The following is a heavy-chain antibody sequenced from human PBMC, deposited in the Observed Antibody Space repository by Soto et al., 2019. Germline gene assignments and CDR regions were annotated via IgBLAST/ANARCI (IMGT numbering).Heavy chain of an antibody. CDR1: GGSISGYY. D-gene: IGHD3-22*01. J-gene: IGHJ4*02. Sequence: SETLSLTCTVSGGSISGYYWSWIRQPPGKGLEWIGYIYYSGSTNYNPSLESRVTISIDTSKTQFSLKLSSVTAADTAVYYCARIPHYYDSSGSRYYFDYWGQGTLVTVSS. CDR2: IYYSGST. CDR3: ARIPHYYDSSGSRYYFDY. V-gene: IGHV4-59*01.